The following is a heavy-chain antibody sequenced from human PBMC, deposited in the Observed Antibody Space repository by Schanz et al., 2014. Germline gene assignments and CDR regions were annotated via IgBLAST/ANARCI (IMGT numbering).Heavy chain of an antibody. D-gene: IGHD6-13*01. CDR1: GYTFTTYY. Sequence: QVQLLQSGSEVKKPGVSVKVSCKASGYTFTTYYIHWVRQAPGQGLEWMGKINPSGGSTSYAQKFQGRVTMTRDTSTSTVYMELSSLRSEDTAVYYCARDGEAAAGCDYWGQGTLVTVSS. CDR3: ARDGEAAAGCDY. J-gene: IGHJ4*02. CDR2: INPSGGST. V-gene: IGHV1-46*03.